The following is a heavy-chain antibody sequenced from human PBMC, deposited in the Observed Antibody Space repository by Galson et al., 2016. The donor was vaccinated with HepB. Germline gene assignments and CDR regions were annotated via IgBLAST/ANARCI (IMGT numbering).Heavy chain of an antibody. Sequence: RSYAMSWVRQAPGKGLEWVSVISGNGGSTYYADSVKGRFTISRDNSKNTLFLQMNSLRAEDTAVYYCAKGVCSTTSCYLGDWFDPWGQGTLVTVSS. J-gene: IGHJ5*02. V-gene: IGHV3-23*01. D-gene: IGHD2-2*01. CDR2: ISGNGGST. CDR1: RSYA. CDR3: AKGVCSTTSCYLGDWFDP.